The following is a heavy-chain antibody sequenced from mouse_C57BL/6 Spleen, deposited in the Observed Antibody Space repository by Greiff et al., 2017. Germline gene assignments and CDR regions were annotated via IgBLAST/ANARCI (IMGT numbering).Heavy chain of an antibody. CDR3: ARGRFLDAMDY. Sequence: VQLQQSGPELVKPGASVKISCKASGYTFTDYYMNWVKQSHGKSLEWIGDINPNNGGTSYNQKFKGKATLTVDKSSSTAYMELRSLTSEDSAVYYCARGRFLDAMDYWGQGTSVTVSS. J-gene: IGHJ4*01. CDR2: INPNNGGT. V-gene: IGHV1-26*01. CDR1: GYTFTDYY.